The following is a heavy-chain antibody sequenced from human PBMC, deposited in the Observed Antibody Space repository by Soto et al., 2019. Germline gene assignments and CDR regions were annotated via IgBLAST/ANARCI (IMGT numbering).Heavy chain of an antibody. CDR3: ARVKWELLYYYGMDV. Sequence: SETLSLTCTVSGGSISSYYWSWIRQPPGKGLEWIGYIYYSGSTNYNPSLKSRVTISVDTSKNQFSLKLSSVTAADTAVYYCARVKWELLYYYGMDVWGQGTTVTVSS. CDR1: GGSISSYY. V-gene: IGHV4-59*01. J-gene: IGHJ6*02. CDR2: IYYSGST. D-gene: IGHD1-26*01.